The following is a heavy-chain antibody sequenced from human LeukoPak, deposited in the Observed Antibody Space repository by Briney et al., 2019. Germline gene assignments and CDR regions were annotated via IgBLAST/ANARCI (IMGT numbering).Heavy chain of an antibody. V-gene: IGHV5-51*01. CDR1: GYSFTSYW. J-gene: IGHJ6*03. D-gene: IGHD2-21*01. CDR3: AGRVIQGYYYMDV. Sequence: GESLKMSCKGSGYSFTSYWIGWVRQMPGKGLEWMGIIYPGDYDTRYSPSFQGQVTISADKSISTAYLQWSSLKASDTARYYCAGRVIQGYYYMDVWGKGTTVTVSS. CDR2: IYPGDYDT.